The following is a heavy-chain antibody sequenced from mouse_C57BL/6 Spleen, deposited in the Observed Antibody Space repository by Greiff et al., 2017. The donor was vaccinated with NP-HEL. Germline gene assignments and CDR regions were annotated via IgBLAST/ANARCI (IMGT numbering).Heavy chain of an antibody. D-gene: IGHD1-1*01. J-gene: IGHJ4*01. V-gene: IGHV6-6*01. CDR3: TRPRDYGFYYAMDY. CDR1: GFTFSDAW. Sequence: EVKVEESGGGLVQPGGSMKLSCAASGFTFSDAWMDWVRRSPEKGLEWVAEIRNKANNHATYYAESVKGRFTISRDDSKSSVYLQMNSLRAEDTGIYYCTRPRDYGFYYAMDYWGQGTSVTVSS. CDR2: IRNKANNHAT.